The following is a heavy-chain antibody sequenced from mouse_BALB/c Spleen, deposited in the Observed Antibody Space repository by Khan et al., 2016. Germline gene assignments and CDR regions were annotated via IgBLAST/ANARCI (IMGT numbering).Heavy chain of an antibody. Sequence: EVQLQESGPGLMKPSQSLSLTCTVTGYSITSDYAWNWIRQFPGNKLERMGNIIYSGSTTYTPSLQSRISITRDTYKNQFFLQLNSVTIEDKATLYFASAGPSYALDYLHLGASITVSS. CDR1: GYSITSDYA. CDR3: ASAGPSYALDY. CDR2: IIYSGST. V-gene: IGHV3-2*02. J-gene: IGHJ4*01.